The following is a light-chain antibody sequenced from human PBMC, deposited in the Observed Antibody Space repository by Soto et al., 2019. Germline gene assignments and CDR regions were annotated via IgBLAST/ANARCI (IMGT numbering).Light chain of an antibody. Sequence: EIVLTQSPATLSLSPGERAALSCRASQRVSSYLAWYQQKPGQAPRLLIYDASKRAPGIPARFTGSGSGTDFTLTISSLEPEDFAVYFCQQRSNGPSTFGGGTKVEI. J-gene: IGKJ4*01. CDR1: QRVSSY. V-gene: IGKV3-11*01. CDR2: DAS. CDR3: QQRSNGPST.